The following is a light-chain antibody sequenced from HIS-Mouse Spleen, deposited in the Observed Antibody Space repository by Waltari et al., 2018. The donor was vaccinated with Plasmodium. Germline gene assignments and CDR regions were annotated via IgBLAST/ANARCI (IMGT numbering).Light chain of an antibody. Sequence: DLQITQSPSSLSAYVGDRLTITCQASQDISNYLNWYQQKPGKAPKLLIYDASNLETGVPSRFSGSGSGTDFTFTISSLQPEDIATYYCQQYDNLPYTFGQGTKLEIK. CDR1: QDISNY. CDR2: DAS. V-gene: IGKV1-33*01. CDR3: QQYDNLPYT. J-gene: IGKJ2*01.